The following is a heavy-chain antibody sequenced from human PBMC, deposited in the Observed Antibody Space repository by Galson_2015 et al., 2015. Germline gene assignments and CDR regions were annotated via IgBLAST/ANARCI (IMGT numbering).Heavy chain of an antibody. CDR2: IDWADDK. D-gene: IGHD3-22*01. J-gene: IGHJ4*02. CDR1: GFSLSTSGMC. V-gene: IGHV2-70*01. Sequence: PALVKPTQTLTLTCTFSGFSLSTSGMCVSWIRQPPGKALEWLALIDWADDKYYSTSLKTRLTISKDTSKNQGVLTMTNMDPVDTATYYCARIRYYYDSSGYLFDYWGQGTLVTVSS. CDR3: ARIRYYYDSSGYLFDY.